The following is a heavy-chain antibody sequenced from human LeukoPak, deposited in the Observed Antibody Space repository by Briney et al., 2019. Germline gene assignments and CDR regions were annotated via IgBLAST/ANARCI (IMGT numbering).Heavy chain of an antibody. D-gene: IGHD3-22*01. V-gene: IGHV4-59*01. CDR1: GGSISSYY. CDR3: ARVVSYYYDSSGYLNWFDP. Sequence: SETLSLTCTVSGGSISSYYWSWLRQPPGKGLEWIGYIYYSGSTNYNPSLKSRVTISVDTSKNQFSLKLSSVTAADTAVYYCARVVSYYYDSSGYLNWFDPWGQGTLVTVSS. J-gene: IGHJ5*02. CDR2: IYYSGST.